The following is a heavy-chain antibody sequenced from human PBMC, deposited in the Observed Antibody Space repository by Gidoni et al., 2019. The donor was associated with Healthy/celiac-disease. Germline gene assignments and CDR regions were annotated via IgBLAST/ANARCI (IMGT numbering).Heavy chain of an antibody. CDR2: ISGSGGST. CDR3: AKVEGPVLLWFGEFFDY. CDR1: GFTFSSYA. Sequence: EVQLLESGGGLVQPGGSLRLSCAASGFTFSSYAMSWVRQAPGKGLEWVSAISGSGGSTYYADSVKGRFTISRDNSKNTLYLQMNSLRAEDTAVYYCAKVEGPVLLWFGEFFDYWGQGTLVTVSS. D-gene: IGHD3-10*01. V-gene: IGHV3-23*01. J-gene: IGHJ4*02.